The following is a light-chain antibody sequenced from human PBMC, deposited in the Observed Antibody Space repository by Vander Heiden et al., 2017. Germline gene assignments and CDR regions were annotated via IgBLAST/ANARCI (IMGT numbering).Light chain of an antibody. V-gene: IGKV3-15*01. Sequence: EIVMTQSPVTLSVSPGERATLSCRASQNIDSNLAWYQQKPGQASRLLIYAASTRATDVPARFSGSGSGTDFTLTINNLQSEDFVVYYCQQYQDWPFTFGQGTKPEI. CDR3: QQYQDWPFT. CDR2: AAS. J-gene: IGKJ2*01. CDR1: QNIDSN.